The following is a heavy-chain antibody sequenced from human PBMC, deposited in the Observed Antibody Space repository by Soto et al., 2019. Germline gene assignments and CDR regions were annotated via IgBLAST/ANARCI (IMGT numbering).Heavy chain of an antibody. Sequence: SLTLSCAASGFTFTSYGMHCVRQAPSNGLEWVALILHYGRPEYYADSVNVRFTISRDPSKNTLYLPVTSFRTTATPIIYGARSRDGYSFHYYYGMDGWGQGTTVTVSS. V-gene: IGHV3-30*03. CDR2: ILHYGRPE. CDR3: ARSRDGYSFHYYYGMDG. J-gene: IGHJ6*02. D-gene: IGHD4-4*01. CDR1: GFTFTSYG.